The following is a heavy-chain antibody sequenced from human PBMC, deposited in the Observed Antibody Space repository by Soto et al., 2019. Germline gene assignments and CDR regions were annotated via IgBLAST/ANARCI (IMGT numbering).Heavy chain of an antibody. CDR3: ARESIDLPFDY. CDR1: GFTFSSYA. CDR2: IKQGGSEK. V-gene: IGHV3-7*01. Sequence: PGGYLRLSCAASGFTFSSYAMSWVRPAPGKGLGWVANIKQGGSEKYYVDSVKGRFTISRDNAKNSLYLQMNSLRAEDTAVYDCARESIDLPFDYWGQGTLVTV. J-gene: IGHJ4*02. D-gene: IGHD2-21*01.